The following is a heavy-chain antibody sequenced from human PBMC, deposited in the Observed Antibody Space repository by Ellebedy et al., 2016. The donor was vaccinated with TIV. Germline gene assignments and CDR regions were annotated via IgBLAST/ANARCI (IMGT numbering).Heavy chain of an antibody. CDR1: GFSFSNYY. V-gene: IGHV3-11*03. CDR2: IRQSSTDT. J-gene: IGHJ4*02. Sequence: GESLKISCAASGFSFSNYYMTWIRQAPGKGLEWISYIRQSSTDTNYADSVTGRFTISRDNAKNSRYLQMNSLRAEDTARYYYATQVGRSYRHFDYWGQGILVTVSS. CDR3: ATQVGRSYRHFDY. D-gene: IGHD3-16*02.